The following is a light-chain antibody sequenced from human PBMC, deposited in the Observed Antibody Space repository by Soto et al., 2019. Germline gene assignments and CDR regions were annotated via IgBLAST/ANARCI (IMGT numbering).Light chain of an antibody. CDR2: GAS. V-gene: IGKV3-20*01. CDR1: QSVSSNY. Sequence: EIVLTQSPGTLSLSPGERATLSCRASQSVSSNYLAWYQQKPGQAPRLLIYGASSRATGIPDRFSGSGSGTDFTLTISRLEPEDFAVHYCHQYGSAPYTFGQGTKLEIK. CDR3: HQYGSAPYT. J-gene: IGKJ2*01.